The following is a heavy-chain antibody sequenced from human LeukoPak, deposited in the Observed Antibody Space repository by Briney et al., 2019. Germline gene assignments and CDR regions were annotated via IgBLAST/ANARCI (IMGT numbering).Heavy chain of an antibody. Sequence: ASVKVSCKASGYTFTSYDINWVRQATGQGLEWMGWMNPNSGNTGYAQKFQGRVTMTRNTSISTAYMELSSLRSEDTAVYCCARGFQEFLSQYYYYGMDVWGQGTTVTVSS. CDR3: ARGFQEFLSQYYYYGMDV. J-gene: IGHJ6*02. CDR1: GYTFTSYD. CDR2: MNPNSGNT. V-gene: IGHV1-8*01. D-gene: IGHD2/OR15-2a*01.